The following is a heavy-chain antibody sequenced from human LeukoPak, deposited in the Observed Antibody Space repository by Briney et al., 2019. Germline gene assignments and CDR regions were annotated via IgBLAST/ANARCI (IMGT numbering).Heavy chain of an antibody. J-gene: IGHJ4*02. V-gene: IGHV3-30-3*01. D-gene: IGHD2-2*01. CDR2: ISYDGSNK. CDR3: ARAPGAYCSSTSCYHFDY. Sequence: GGSLRLSCAASGFTFSSYAMHWVRPAPGKGLEWVAVISYDGSNKYYADSVKGRFTISRDNSKNTLYLQMNSLRAEDTAVYYCARAPGAYCSSTSCYHFDYWGQGTLVTVSS. CDR1: GFTFSSYA.